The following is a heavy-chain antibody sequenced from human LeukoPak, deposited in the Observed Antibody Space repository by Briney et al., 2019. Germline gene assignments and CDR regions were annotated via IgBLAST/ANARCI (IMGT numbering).Heavy chain of an antibody. CDR2: IYYSGST. Sequence: SETLSLTCTVSGGSISSSSHYWGWIRQPPGKGLEWTGSIYYSGSTYYNPSLKSRVTISVDTSKNQFSLKLSSVTAADTAVYYCARDRVIVVVITPQYYMDVWGKGTTVTVSS. V-gene: IGHV4-39*02. CDR3: ARDRVIVVVITPQYYMDV. D-gene: IGHD3-22*01. CDR1: GGSISSSSHY. J-gene: IGHJ6*03.